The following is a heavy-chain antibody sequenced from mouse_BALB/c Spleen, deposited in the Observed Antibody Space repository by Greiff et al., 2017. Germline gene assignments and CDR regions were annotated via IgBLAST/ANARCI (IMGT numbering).Heavy chain of an antibody. CDR1: GFNIKDYY. J-gene: IGHJ4*01. Sequence: VHVKQSGAELVRPGALVKLSCKASGFNIKDYYMHWVKQRPEQGLEWIGWIDPENGNTIYDPKFQGKASITADTSSNTAYLQLSSLTSEDTAVYYCARLGRRGNAMDYWGQGTSVTVSS. D-gene: IGHD4-1*01. CDR3: ARLGRRGNAMDY. CDR2: IDPENGNT. V-gene: IGHV14-1*02.